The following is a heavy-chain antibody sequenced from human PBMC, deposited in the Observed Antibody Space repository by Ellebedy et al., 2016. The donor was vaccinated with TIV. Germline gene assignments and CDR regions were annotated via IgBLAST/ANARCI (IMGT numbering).Heavy chain of an antibody. CDR2: IYYSGST. J-gene: IGHJ6*03. D-gene: IGHD1-7*01. CDR1: GASINTGGYY. V-gene: IGHV4-31*03. Sequence: SETLSLXCTVSGASINTGGYYWSWIRQHPGKGLDWIGYIYYSGSTYYNPSLKSRVTISVDTSKNQFSLKLSSVTAADTAVYYCARGRRGWNYLLPVYYYYMDVWGKGTTVTVSS. CDR3: ARGRRGWNYLLPVYYYYMDV.